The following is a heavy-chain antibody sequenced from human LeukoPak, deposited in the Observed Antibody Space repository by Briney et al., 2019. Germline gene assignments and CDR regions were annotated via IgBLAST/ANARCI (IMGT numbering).Heavy chain of an antibody. D-gene: IGHD4/OR15-4a*01. Sequence: GGSLRLSCAASGFTVSSNYMRWVRQAPGKGLEWVSVIYSGGSTYYADSVKGRFTIPRDNSKNTLYLQTNSLKIEATAVYYCARSMYGEGRRIIDFDYWGQGSLLTVSS. J-gene: IGHJ4*02. CDR3: ARSMYGEGRRIIDFDY. V-gene: IGHV3-53*01. CDR1: GFTVSSNY. CDR2: IYSGGST.